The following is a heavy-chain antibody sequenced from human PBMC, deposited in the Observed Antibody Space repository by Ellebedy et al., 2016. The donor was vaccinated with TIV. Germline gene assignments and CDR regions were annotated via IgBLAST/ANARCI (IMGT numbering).Heavy chain of an antibody. CDR2: INPDGTKK. Sequence: GGSLRLSCAASGFTFSSYDLHWVRQAPGKGLEWVAFINPDGTKKFYVDSVKGRFTISRDNAKNSLYLQMNTLGGEDTAVYYCAREACGGNCPPTWFDYWGQGTLVTASS. V-gene: IGHV3-7*01. J-gene: IGHJ4*02. D-gene: IGHD2-21*02. CDR3: AREACGGNCPPTWFDY. CDR1: GFTFSSYD.